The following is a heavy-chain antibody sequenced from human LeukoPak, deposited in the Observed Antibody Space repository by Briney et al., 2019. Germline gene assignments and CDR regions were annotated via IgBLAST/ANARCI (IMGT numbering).Heavy chain of an antibody. CDR2: IYHSGST. Sequence: SGGSLRLSCVASGFTFSSYSMNWIRQPPGKGLEWIGYIYHSGSTNYNPSLQSRVTISVDTSKNQFSLNLNSVTAADTAVYYCARGGAARLHFQNWGQGTLVTVSS. V-gene: IGHV4-59*01. J-gene: IGHJ1*01. CDR1: GFTFSSYS. D-gene: IGHD6-6*01. CDR3: ARGGAARLHFQN.